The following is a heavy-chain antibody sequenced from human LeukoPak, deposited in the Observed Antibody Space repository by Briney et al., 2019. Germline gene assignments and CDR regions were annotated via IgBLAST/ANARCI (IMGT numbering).Heavy chain of an antibody. D-gene: IGHD3-22*01. Sequence: SQTLSLTCAISGDSVSSNSAAWNWIRQSPSRGLEWLGRTYYRSEWYNDYAVSVKSRINIDPDTSKNQFSLQLNSVTPEDTAVYYCAQADSTGYFYFQHWGQGTLVTVSS. CDR2: TYYRSEWYN. CDR1: GDSVSSNSAA. J-gene: IGHJ1*01. V-gene: IGHV6-1*01. CDR3: AQADSTGYFYFQH.